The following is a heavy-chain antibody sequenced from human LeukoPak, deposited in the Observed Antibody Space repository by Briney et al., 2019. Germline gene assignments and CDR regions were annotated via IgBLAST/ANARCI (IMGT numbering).Heavy chain of an antibody. D-gene: IGHD2-2*01. CDR2: INPNSGGT. Sequence: ASVKVSCKASGYSFTGYYMHWVRQAPGQGLEWMGWINPNSGGTNYAQKFQGRVTMTRDTSISTAYMELSRLRSDDTAVYYCAISYQLGLGYMDVWGKGTTVTVSS. CDR1: GYSFTGYY. CDR3: AISYQLGLGYMDV. V-gene: IGHV1-2*02. J-gene: IGHJ6*03.